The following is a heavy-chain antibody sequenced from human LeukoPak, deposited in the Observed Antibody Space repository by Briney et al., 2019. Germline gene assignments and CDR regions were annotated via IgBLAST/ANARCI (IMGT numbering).Heavy chain of an antibody. V-gene: IGHV4-61*02. J-gene: IGHJ4*02. CDR3: ARVGGRLLEFDH. CDR1: GGSISSGSYF. CDR2: IHTSGST. Sequence: SETLSLTCTVSGGSISSGSYFWSWIRQPAGKGLEWIGRIHTSGSTNYNPSLKSRVTMSLDTSKNQFSLKLTSVTAADTAMYYCARVGGRLLEFDHWGQGTLVTVSS. D-gene: IGHD3-10*01.